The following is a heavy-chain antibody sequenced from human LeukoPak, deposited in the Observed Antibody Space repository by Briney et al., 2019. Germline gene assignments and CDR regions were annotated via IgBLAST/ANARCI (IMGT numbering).Heavy chain of an antibody. D-gene: IGHD3-10*01. CDR2: ITITSNHI. CDR3: ARVYSANGYGSGYYDY. V-gene: IGHV3-21*01. J-gene: IGHJ4*02. Sequence: GGSLRLSCVASGFTFSTYGMNWVRQAPGKGLEWVSAITITSNHINYADSVKGRFTISRDSTNNSLYLQMNSLRAEDTAVYYCARVYSANGYGSGYYDYWGQGTLVTVSS. CDR1: GFTFSTYG.